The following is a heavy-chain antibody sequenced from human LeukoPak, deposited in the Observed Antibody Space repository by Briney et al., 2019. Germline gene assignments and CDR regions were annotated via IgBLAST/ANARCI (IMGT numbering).Heavy chain of an antibody. V-gene: IGHV4-38-2*01. CDR3: ARQGYSYGTRRQFDY. CDR1: GYSISSGYY. CDR2: IYHSGST. Sequence: KPSETLSLTCAVSGYSISSGYYWGWIRQPPGKGLEWIGSIYHSGSTYYNPSLKSRVTISVDTSKTQFSLKLSSVTAADTAVYYCARQGYSYGTRRQFDYWGQGTLVTVSS. J-gene: IGHJ4*02. D-gene: IGHD5-18*01.